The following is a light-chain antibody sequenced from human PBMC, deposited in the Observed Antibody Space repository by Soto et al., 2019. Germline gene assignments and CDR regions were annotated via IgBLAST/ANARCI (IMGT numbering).Light chain of an antibody. J-gene: IGKJ3*01. CDR3: QQYNNWPPGAA. V-gene: IGKV1-39*01. Sequence: DIQMTQSPSSLSASVGDRVTITCRASQSIVTYLNWYLQKPGKAPKLLIYAASNLQSGVPSRFSGSGSGTDFTLTISSLQPEDFAVYYCQQYNNWPPGAAFGPGTKVEIK. CDR2: AAS. CDR1: QSIVTY.